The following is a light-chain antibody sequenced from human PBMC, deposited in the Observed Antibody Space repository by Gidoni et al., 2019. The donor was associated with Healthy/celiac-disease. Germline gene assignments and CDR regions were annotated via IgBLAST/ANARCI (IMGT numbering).Light chain of an antibody. CDR1: QSVLYSSNNKNY. CDR3: QQYYSTPLT. V-gene: IGKV4-1*01. J-gene: IGKJ4*01. CDR2: WAS. Sequence: VMTQSPDSLAVSLGERATINCKSSQSVLYSSNNKNYLAWYQQKPGQPHKLRIYWASTRESGVPDRFSGSGSGTDFTLTISSLQAEDVAVYYCQQYYSTPLTFGGXTKVEIK.